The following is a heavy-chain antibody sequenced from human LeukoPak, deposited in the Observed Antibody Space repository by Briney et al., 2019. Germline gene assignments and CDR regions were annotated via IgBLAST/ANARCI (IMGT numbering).Heavy chain of an antibody. J-gene: IGHJ6*03. CDR1: GFTFSSYS. D-gene: IGHD3-3*01. CDR3: ARGLDIVRFLEWPQYYYDMDV. CDR2: ISSSSSYI. Sequence: GGSLRLSCAASGFTFSSYSMNWVRQAPGKWREWVSSISSSSSYIYYADSVKGRFTISRDNAKNSLYLQMNSLRAEDTAVYYYARGLDIVRFLEWPQYYYDMDVWGKGTTVTVSS. V-gene: IGHV3-21*01.